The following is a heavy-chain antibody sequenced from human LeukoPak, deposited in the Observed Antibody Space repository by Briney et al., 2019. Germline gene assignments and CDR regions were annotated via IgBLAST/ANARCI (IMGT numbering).Heavy chain of an antibody. CDR2: ISYDGSNK. D-gene: IGHD3-9*01. J-gene: IGHJ4*02. CDR3: ASAGRYYDILTGYYDY. V-gene: IGHV3-30*03. Sequence: GGSLRLSCAASGFTFSSYGMHWVRQAPGKGLEWVAVISYDGSNKYYADSVKGRFTISRDNSKNTLYLQMNSLRAEDTAVYYCASAGRYYDILTGYYDYWGQGTLVTVSS. CDR1: GFTFSSYG.